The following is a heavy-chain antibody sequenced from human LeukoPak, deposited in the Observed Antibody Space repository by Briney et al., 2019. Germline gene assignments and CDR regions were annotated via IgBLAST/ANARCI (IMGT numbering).Heavy chain of an antibody. CDR2: MNPNSGNT. J-gene: IGHJ6*03. D-gene: IGHD5-18*01. V-gene: IGHV1-8*01. CDR3: ERARRCWIPYYYYMDA. CDR1: GYTFTSYD. Sequence: GASVKVSCKASGYTFTSYDINWVRQATGQGLEWMGWMNPNSGNTGYAQKLQGRVTMTRNTSISTAYMELSSLQSEGTAVTYCERARRCWIPYYYYMDARGTRTTVTVS.